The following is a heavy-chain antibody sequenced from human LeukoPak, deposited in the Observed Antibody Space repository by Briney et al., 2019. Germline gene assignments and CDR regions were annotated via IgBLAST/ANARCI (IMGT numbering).Heavy chain of an antibody. CDR1: GGSIRSYY. V-gene: IGHV4-4*07. CDR3: ARGYCSSASCHPYYFDY. Sequence: SETLSLTCTVSGGSIRSYYWSWIRQPAGKGLEWIGRIYTSGSTDYNPSLKSRVTMSVDTSKNQFSLKLSSVTAADTAVYYCARGYCSSASCHPYYFDYWGQGTLVTVSS. CDR2: IYTSGST. J-gene: IGHJ4*02. D-gene: IGHD2-2*01.